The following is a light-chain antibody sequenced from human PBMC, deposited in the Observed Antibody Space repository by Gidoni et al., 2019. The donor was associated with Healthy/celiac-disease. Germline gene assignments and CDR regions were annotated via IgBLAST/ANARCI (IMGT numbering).Light chain of an antibody. CDR3: QQRRNWPPVT. V-gene: IGKV3-11*01. CDR2: DAS. Sequence: EIVLTQSPATLSLSPGDRATLSCRASQSVSSYLAWYQQKPGQAPRLLIYDASNRATGIPARFSGSGSGTDFTLTISSLEPEDFAVYYCQQRRNWPPVTFGGGTKVEIK. J-gene: IGKJ4*01. CDR1: QSVSSY.